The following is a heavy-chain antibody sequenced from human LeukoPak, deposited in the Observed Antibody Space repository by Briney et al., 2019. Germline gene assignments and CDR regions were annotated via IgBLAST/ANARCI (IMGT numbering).Heavy chain of an antibody. Sequence: GGSLRLSCKGSGYTFTSYWICWVRQMPGKGLEWMGIIYPGDSDTRYSPSFQGQVTISADKSINTAYLQWSTLKASDTAMYYCARGYYYDSSGYPDYWGQGTLVTVSS. J-gene: IGHJ4*02. CDR1: GYTFTSYW. CDR3: ARGYYYDSSGYPDY. CDR2: IYPGDSDT. V-gene: IGHV5-51*01. D-gene: IGHD3-22*01.